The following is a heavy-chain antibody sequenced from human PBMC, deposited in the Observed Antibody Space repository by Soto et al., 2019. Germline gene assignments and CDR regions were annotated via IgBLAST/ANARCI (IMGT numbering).Heavy chain of an antibody. CDR1: GYTFTGYY. CDR2: INPNSGGT. J-gene: IGHJ4*02. D-gene: IGHD3-3*01. Sequence: GASVKVSCKASGYTFTGYYMHWVRQAPGQGLEWMGWINPNSGGTNYAQKFQGRVTMTRDTSISTAYMELSRLRSDDTAVYYCARGTRKYYYFWSGEWDYWGQGTLVTVSS. CDR3: ARGTRKYYYFWSGEWDY. V-gene: IGHV1-2*02.